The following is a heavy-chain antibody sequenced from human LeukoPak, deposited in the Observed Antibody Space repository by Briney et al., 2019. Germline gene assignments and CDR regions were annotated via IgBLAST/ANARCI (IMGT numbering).Heavy chain of an antibody. CDR2: VKSKADGGTT. CDR3: TTAEYYDSSGDYYFDS. CDR1: GFSFSNAW. V-gene: IGHV3-15*01. Sequence: GGPLRLSCAVSGFSFSNAWMTWVRQAPGKGLEWVGRVKSKADGGTTDYAAPVKGRFTISRDDSANTLSLQMNSLKTEDTAVYYCTTAEYYDSSGDYYFDSWGQGTLVTVSS. J-gene: IGHJ4*02. D-gene: IGHD3-22*01.